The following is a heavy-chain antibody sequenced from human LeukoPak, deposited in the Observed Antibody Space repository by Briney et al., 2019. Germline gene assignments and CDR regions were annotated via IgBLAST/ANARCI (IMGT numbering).Heavy chain of an antibody. CDR2: IIPILGIA. Sequence: GASVKVSCKASGVTFSSYTISWVRQAPGQGLEWMGRIIPILGIANYAQKFQGRVTITADKSTRTAYMELSSLRSEDTAVYYCARLADIVVVPAAIFGAFDIWGQGTMVTVSS. V-gene: IGHV1-69*02. D-gene: IGHD2-2*02. CDR3: ARLADIVVVPAAIFGAFDI. CDR1: GVTFSSYT. J-gene: IGHJ3*02.